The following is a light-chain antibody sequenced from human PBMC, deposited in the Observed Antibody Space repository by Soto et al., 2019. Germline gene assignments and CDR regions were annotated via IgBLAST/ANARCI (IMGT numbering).Light chain of an antibody. CDR3: QYLNSFPLT. V-gene: IGKV1-9*01. CDR1: QVISKY. J-gene: IGKJ4*01. Sequence: IQLTQSPSSLSASVGDRVTITCRASQVISKYLAWYQQKPGTAPKLLIYLASTLQGGVPSRFSGSGSGTDFCLTIRSLQPEDVATYYCQYLNSFPLTFGGGTKVEIK. CDR2: LAS.